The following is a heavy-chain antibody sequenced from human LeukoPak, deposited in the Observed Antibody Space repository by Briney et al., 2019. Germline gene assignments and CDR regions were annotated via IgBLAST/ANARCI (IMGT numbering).Heavy chain of an antibody. Sequence: PSETLSLTCTVPGGSISSYYWSWIRQPPGKGLEWIGYIYYSGSTNYNPSLKSRVTISVDTSKNQFSLKLSSVIAADTAVYYCARHPKGVVPAAMHFDYWGQGTLVTVSS. CDR1: GGSISSYY. J-gene: IGHJ4*02. CDR3: ARHPKGVVPAAMHFDY. D-gene: IGHD2-2*01. CDR2: IYYSGST. V-gene: IGHV4-59*08.